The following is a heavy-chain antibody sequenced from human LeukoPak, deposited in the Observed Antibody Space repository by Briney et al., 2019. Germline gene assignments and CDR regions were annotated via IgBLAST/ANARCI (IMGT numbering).Heavy chain of an antibody. CDR2: LGISSDYA. CDR1: GFTLSSYA. J-gene: IGHJ4*02. V-gene: IGHV3-23*01. Sequence: GGSLRLSCVASGFTLSSYAVSWVRQAPGKGLQWVSSLGISSDYAWYADSVKGRFTISRDNSKNTLYLQMNSLRAEDTAVYYCAKDFVRVGGSFDYWGQGTLVTVSS. CDR3: AKDFVRVGGSFDY. D-gene: IGHD1-26*01.